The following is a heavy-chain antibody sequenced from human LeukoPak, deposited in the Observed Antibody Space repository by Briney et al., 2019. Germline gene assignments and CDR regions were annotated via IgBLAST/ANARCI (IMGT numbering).Heavy chain of an antibody. D-gene: IGHD3-3*01. V-gene: IGHV3-20*04. J-gene: IGHJ4*02. CDR1: GFTFDNYG. CDR2: IHWNGGRT. Sequence: PGGSLRLSCAASGFTFDNYGINWVRQAPGKGLEWVSRIHWNGGRTGYADSVKGRFTISRDNAKNSLYLQMNSLRAEDTAVYYCARDQSPSPYDFWSGYYIDYWGQGTLVTVSS. CDR3: ARDQSPSPYDFWSGYYIDY.